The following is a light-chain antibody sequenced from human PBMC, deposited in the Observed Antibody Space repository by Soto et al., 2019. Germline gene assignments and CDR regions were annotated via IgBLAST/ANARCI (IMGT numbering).Light chain of an antibody. Sequence: DIQLTQSPSVLSASVGVRVTLTCRASHVIARVLAWYKQKPGQAPKLLVYAASTLQSGVQARFSGSGSGTEFTLRSSSLQAKDFATYYFQQLKIYPFPFGGGTKVEIK. CDR1: HVIARV. V-gene: IGKV1-9*01. CDR2: AAS. J-gene: IGKJ4*01. CDR3: QQLKIYPFP.